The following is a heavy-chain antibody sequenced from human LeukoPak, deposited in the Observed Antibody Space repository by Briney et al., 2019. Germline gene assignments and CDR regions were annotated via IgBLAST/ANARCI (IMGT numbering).Heavy chain of an antibody. CDR3: AREVYYYGSGSYIWTQMYYFDY. J-gene: IGHJ4*02. CDR2: INPNSGGT. V-gene: IGHV1-2*02. D-gene: IGHD3-10*01. Sequence: ASVKVSCKASGYTFTCYYMHWVRQAPGQGLEWMGWINPNSGGTNYAQKFQGRVTMTRDTSISTAYMELSRLRSDDTAVYYCAREVYYYGSGSYIWTQMYYFDYWGQGTLVTVSS. CDR1: GYTFTCYY.